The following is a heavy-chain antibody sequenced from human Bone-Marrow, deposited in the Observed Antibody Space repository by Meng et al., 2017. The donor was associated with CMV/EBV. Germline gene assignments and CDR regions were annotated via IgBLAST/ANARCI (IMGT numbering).Heavy chain of an antibody. J-gene: IGHJ4*02. CDR3: ARHGGGLLWFGPD. D-gene: IGHD3-10*01. Sequence: GSLRLSCTVSGGSISSSSYYWGWIRQPPGKGLEWIGSIYYSGSTYYNPSLKSRVTISVDTSQNQFSLKLSSVTAADTAVYYCARHGGGLLWFGPDWGQGTLVTVSS. CDR2: IYYSGST. CDR1: GGSISSSSYY. V-gene: IGHV4-39*01.